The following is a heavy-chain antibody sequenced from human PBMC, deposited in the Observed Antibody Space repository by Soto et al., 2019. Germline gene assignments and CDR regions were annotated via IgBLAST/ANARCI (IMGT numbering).Heavy chain of an antibody. CDR2: ISSSSSKI. J-gene: IGHJ3*02. V-gene: IGHV3-21*01. D-gene: IGHD3-22*01. CDR1: GFTFSSYS. Sequence: PGGSLRLSCAASGFTFSSYSMNWVRQAPGKGLEWVSSISSSSSKIYYADSVKGRFTISRDNAKNILYLQMNSLRAEDTAVYYCSRDTVKITMMPFGAFDIWGQGTRATV. CDR3: SRDTVKITMMPFGAFDI.